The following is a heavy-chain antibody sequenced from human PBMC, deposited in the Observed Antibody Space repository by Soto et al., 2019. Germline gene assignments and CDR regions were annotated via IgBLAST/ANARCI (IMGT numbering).Heavy chain of an antibody. CDR1: GGSISSYY. CDR2: IYYSGST. D-gene: IGHD1-1*01. V-gene: IGHV4-59*03. Sequence: PSETLSLTCTVSGGSISSYYWSWIRQPPGKGLEWIGYIYYSGSTNYNPSLKSRVTMTEDTSTDTAYMELSSLRSEDTAVYYCATVFNINWNPPIDYWGQGTLVTVSS. CDR3: ATVFNINWNPPIDY. J-gene: IGHJ4*02.